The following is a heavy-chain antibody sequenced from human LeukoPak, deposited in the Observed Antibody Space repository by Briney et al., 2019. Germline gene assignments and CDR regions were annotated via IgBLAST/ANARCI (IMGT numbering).Heavy chain of an antibody. CDR1: GGSFSGYY. Sequence: SETLSLTCAVYGGSFSGYYWSWIRQPPGKGLEWIGEINHSGSTNYNPFLKSRVTISVDTSQNQFSLKLSSVTAADTAVYYCAKSRATTADPDAFDVWGQGTVVTVSS. CDR3: AKSRATTADPDAFDV. V-gene: IGHV4-34*01. D-gene: IGHD2-2*01. CDR2: INHSGST. J-gene: IGHJ3*01.